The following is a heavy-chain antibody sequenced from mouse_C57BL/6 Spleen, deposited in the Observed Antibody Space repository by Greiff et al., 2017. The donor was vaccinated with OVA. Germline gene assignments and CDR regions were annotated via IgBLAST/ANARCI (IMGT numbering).Heavy chain of an antibody. D-gene: IGHD2-4*01. V-gene: IGHV1-42*01. J-gene: IGHJ3*01. CDR1: GYSFTGYY. Sequence: VQLKQSGPELVKPGASVKISCKASGYSFTGYYMNWVKQSPEKSLEWIGEINPSTGGTTYNQKFKAKATLTVDKSSSTAYMQLKSHTSEDSAVYCCARGDYSFAYWGQGTLVTVSA. CDR3: ARGDYSFAY. CDR2: INPSTGGT.